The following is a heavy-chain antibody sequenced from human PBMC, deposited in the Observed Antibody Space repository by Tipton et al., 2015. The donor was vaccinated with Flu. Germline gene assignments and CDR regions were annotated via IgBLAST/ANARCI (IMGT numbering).Heavy chain of an antibody. J-gene: IGHJ4*02. CDR2: IYYSGST. D-gene: IGHD6-6*01. CDR1: GGSISSYY. Sequence: TLSLTCTVSGGSISSYYWSWIRQPPGKGLEWIGYIYYSGSTNYNPSLKSRVTISVDTSTNQFSLKLSSVTAADTAVDYCARMFLLGAARPVFDYWGLGTLVTVSS. CDR3: ARMFLLGAARPVFDY. V-gene: IGHV4-59*01.